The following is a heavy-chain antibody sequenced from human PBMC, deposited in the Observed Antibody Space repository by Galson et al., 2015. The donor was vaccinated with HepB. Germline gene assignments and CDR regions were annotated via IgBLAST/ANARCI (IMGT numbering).Heavy chain of an antibody. J-gene: IGHJ4*02. CDR2: IYYSGST. CDR3: ARDGGRGIWSRFDY. D-gene: IGHD3-16*01. CDR1: GGSISSYY. V-gene: IGHV4-59*01. Sequence: QVQLQESGPGLVKPSETLSLTCTVSGGSISSYYWSWIRQPPGKGLEWIGYIYYSGSTNYNPSLKSRVTISVDTSKNQFSLKLSSVTAADTAVYYCARDGGRGIWSRFDYWGQGTLVTVSS.